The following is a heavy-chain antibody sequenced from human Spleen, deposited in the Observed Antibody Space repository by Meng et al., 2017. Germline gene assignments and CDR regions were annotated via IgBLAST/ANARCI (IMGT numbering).Heavy chain of an antibody. CDR2: INHEGSDK. CDR3: ARDSLNWASELGSFDI. J-gene: IGHJ3*02. D-gene: IGHD7-27*01. Sequence: GESLKISCAASGFTFYNYWMTWVRQAPGKGLEWVANINHEGSDKYHVDSVKGRFTISRDNAKNSLYLQMNSLRADDTAMYYCARDSLNWASELGSFDIWGRGTMVTVSS. V-gene: IGHV3-7*01. CDR1: GFTFYNYW.